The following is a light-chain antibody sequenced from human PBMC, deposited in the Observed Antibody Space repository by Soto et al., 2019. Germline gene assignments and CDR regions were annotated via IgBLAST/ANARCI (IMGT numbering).Light chain of an antibody. CDR2: DAS. CDR3: QQYGDLPFT. Sequence: DIQMTQSPSSLSASIGGRVTITCQASQGISNSLNWFHHTPGKAPKLLIYDASNLETGVPPRFSGGGSGTEFTFTISSLQPEDIGTYYCQQYGDLPFTFGPGTKVAIK. CDR1: QGISNS. J-gene: IGKJ3*01. V-gene: IGKV1-33*01.